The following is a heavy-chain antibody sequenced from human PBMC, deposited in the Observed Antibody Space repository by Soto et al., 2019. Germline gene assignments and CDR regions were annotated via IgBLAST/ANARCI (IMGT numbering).Heavy chain of an antibody. Sequence: EVQLVESGGGLVQPGGSLRLSCTASGFAVRHNYMTWVRQAPGKGLEWVSLICGGDTAYADSVKGRFTISRHTSQNTLYLQMNSLRAKDTAVYYCARKTDSIPSGGDVWGKGTAVTVSS. CDR1: GFAVRHNY. CDR2: ICGGDT. J-gene: IGHJ6*04. D-gene: IGHD3-10*01. V-gene: IGHV3-53*04. CDR3: ARKTDSIPSGGDV.